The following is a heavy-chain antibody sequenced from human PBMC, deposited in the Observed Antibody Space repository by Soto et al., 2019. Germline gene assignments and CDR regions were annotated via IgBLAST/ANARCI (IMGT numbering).Heavy chain of an antibody. CDR2: IFWNDEK. Sequence: QVTLKESGPVLVKPPETLTLTCNVSGFSLSNRRMGVSWIRQPQGKALEWLALIFWNDEKYYSTSLQSRLTLSGGTSSTQVALTMTAMDPVDKATYFCERIQTVAEYEGDYSFGYGMDVW. D-gene: IGHD4-17*01. J-gene: IGHJ6*01. CDR3: ERIQTVAEYEGDYSFGYGMDV. V-gene: IGHV2-26*01. CDR1: GFSLSNRRMG.